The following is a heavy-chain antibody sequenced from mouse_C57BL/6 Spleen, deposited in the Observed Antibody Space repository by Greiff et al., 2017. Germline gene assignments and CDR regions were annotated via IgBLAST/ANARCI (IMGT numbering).Heavy chain of an antibody. CDR1: GYTFTDYY. CDR2: INPNNGGT. CDR3: ARVYLAAMDY. V-gene: IGHV1-26*01. J-gene: IGHJ4*01. Sequence: EVQLQQSGPELVKPGASVKISCKASGYTFTDYYMNWVKQSHGKSLEWIGDINPNNGGTSYNQKFKGKATLTIDKSSSTAYMERRSLTSEDSAVYYCARVYLAAMDYWGQGTSVTVSS. D-gene: IGHD2-1*01.